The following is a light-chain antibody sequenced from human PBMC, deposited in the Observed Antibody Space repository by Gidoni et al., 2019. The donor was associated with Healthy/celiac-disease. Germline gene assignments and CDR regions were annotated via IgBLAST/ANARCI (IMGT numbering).Light chain of an antibody. CDR1: SSNIGAGYD. CDR2: GNS. Sequence: QSVLTQPPSVSGAPGPRVTITCTGISSNIGAGYDVHWYQQLPGTAPKLLIYGNSNRPSGVPDRFSGSKSGTSASLAITGLQAEDEADYYCQSYDSSLSVVFGGGTKLTVL. V-gene: IGLV1-40*01. J-gene: IGLJ2*01. CDR3: QSYDSSLSVV.